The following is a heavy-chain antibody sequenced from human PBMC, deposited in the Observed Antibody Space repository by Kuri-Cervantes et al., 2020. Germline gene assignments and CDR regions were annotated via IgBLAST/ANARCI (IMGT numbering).Heavy chain of an antibody. J-gene: IGHJ4*02. V-gene: IGHV3-21*01. CDR1: GFTFSSYS. CDR2: ISSSSSYI. CDR3: AREQQLVLYY. D-gene: IGHD6-13*01. Sequence: GESLKISCAASGFTFSSYSMNWVRQAPGKGLEWVSSISSSSSYIYYADSVKGRFTISRDNAKNSLYLQMNSLRDEDTAVYYCAREQQLVLYYWGQGTLVTVSS.